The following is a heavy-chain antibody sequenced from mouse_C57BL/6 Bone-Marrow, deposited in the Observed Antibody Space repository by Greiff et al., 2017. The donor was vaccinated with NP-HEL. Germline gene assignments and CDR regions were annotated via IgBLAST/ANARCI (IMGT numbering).Heavy chain of an antibody. CDR1: GFSLTSYG. V-gene: IGHV2-4*01. D-gene: IGHD4-1*01. J-gene: IGHJ2*01. Sequence: VQLQQSGPGLVQPSQSLSITCTVSGFSLTSYGVHWVRQPPGKGLEWLGVIWSGGGTDYNAAFIYRLSISKDNSKNQVFIKMNNLQSDVTAMYSCAKNNLLNWYFDYWGQGTTLTVSS. CDR2: IWSGGGT. CDR3: AKNNLLNWYFDY.